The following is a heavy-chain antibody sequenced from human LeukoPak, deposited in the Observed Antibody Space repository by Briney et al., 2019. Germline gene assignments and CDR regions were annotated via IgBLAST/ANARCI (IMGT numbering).Heavy chain of an antibody. Sequence: SETPSLTCTVSGGSISSYYWNWIRQPPGKGLEWIGYIYYSGSTNYNPSLKSRVTISVDTSKNQFSLKLSSVTAADTAVYYCARRASSGYDRIDYWGQGTLVTVSS. J-gene: IGHJ4*02. CDR3: ARRASSGYDRIDY. CDR1: GGSISSYY. V-gene: IGHV4-59*08. CDR2: IYYSGST. D-gene: IGHD3-22*01.